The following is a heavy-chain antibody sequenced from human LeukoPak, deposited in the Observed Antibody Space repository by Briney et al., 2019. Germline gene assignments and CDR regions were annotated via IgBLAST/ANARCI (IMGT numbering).Heavy chain of an antibody. D-gene: IGHD2-21*02. J-gene: IGHJ4*02. CDR1: GYTFTGYY. V-gene: IGHV1-2*02. CDR3: ASCGGDCYSKYYFYY. CDR2: INPNSGGT. Sequence: ASVKVSCKASGYTFTGYYMHWVRQAPGQGLEWMGWINPNSGGTNYAQKFQGRVTMTRDTSISTAYMELSSLRSEDTAVYYCASCGGDCYSKYYFYYWGQGTLVTVSS.